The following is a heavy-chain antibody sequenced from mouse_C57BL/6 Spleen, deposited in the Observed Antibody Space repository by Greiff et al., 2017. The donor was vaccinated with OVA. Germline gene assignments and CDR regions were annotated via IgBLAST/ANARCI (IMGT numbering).Heavy chain of an antibody. V-gene: IGHV14-1*01. D-gene: IGHD1-3*01. J-gene: IGHJ2*01. CDR2: IDPEDGDT. CDR1: GFNIKDYY. CDR3: ARAPLPNYFDY. Sequence: EVQLQQSGAELVRPGASVKLSCTASGFNIKDYYMHWVKQRPEQGLEWIGRIDPEDGDTEYAPKFQGKATMTADTSSNTAYLQLSSLTSEDTAVYYCARAPLPNYFDYWGQGTTLTVSS.